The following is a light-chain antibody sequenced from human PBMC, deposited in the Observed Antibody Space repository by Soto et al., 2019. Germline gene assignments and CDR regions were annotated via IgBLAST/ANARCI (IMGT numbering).Light chain of an antibody. J-gene: IGKJ4*01. V-gene: IGKV1-39*01. CDR2: AAS. Sequence: DIQMTQSPSSLSASMGDRVTITCRASQSISNYVNWYQHKPGKAPRLLIYAASSLQIEVSTRFSGSGSATDFTLTISGLQPEDFATYYCQQSYSTPIFGGGTKVEIK. CDR1: QSISNY. CDR3: QQSYSTPI.